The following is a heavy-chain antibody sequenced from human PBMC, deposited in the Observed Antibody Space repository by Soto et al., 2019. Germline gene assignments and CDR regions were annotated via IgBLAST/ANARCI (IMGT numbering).Heavy chain of an antibody. D-gene: IGHD6-19*01. CDR3: AKIRAGVWLGSIDY. CDR1: GFTFSSYA. CDR2: ISGSGGST. J-gene: IGHJ4*02. V-gene: IGHV3-23*01. Sequence: GGSLRLSCAASGFTFSSYAMSWVRQAPGKGLEWVSAISGSGGSTYYADSVKGRFTISRDNSKNTLYLQMNSLGAEDTAVYYCAKIRAGVWLGSIDYWGQGTLVTVSS.